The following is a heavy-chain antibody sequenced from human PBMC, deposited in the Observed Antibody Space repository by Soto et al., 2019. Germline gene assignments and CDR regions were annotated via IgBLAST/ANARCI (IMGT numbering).Heavy chain of an antibody. D-gene: IGHD2-15*01. Sequence: QVQLVQSGAEVKKPGASVKVSCKASGYTFTSYAMHCVRQAPGQRLEWMGWINAGNGNTKYSQKFQGRVTITRDTSASTAYMELSSLRSEDTAVYYCARSRPHRALVVAATGHAFDIWGQGTMVTVYS. V-gene: IGHV1-3*01. J-gene: IGHJ3*02. CDR2: INAGNGNT. CDR3: ARSRPHRALVVAATGHAFDI. CDR1: GYTFTSYA.